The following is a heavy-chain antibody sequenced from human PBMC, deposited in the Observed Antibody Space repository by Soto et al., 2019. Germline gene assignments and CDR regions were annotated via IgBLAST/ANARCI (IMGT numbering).Heavy chain of an antibody. CDR1: GFTFSSYA. J-gene: IGHJ5*02. D-gene: IGHD2-15*01. V-gene: IGHV3-30-3*01. Sequence: QVQLVESGGGVVQPGRSLRLSCAASGFTFSSYAMHWVRQAPGKGLEWVAVISYDGSNKYYADSVKGRFTISRDNSKNPHFLKKNRLRAEATAGYYCARESVVVVAAMRGWFDPWGQGTLVTVCS. CDR3: ARESVVVVAAMRGWFDP. CDR2: ISYDGSNK.